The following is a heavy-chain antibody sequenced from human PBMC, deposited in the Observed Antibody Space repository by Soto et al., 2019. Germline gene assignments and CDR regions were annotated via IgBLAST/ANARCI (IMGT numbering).Heavy chain of an antibody. CDR2: ISSSSSYI. Sequence: GGSLRLSCAASGFTFSSYSMNWVRQAPGKGLEWVSSISSSSSYIYYADSVKGRFTISRDNAKNSLYLQMNSLRAEDTAVYYCARDARYGSGSHYYYYGMDVWGQGTTVTVSS. CDR1: GFTFSSYS. CDR3: ARDARYGSGSHYYYYGMDV. D-gene: IGHD3-10*01. J-gene: IGHJ6*02. V-gene: IGHV3-21*01.